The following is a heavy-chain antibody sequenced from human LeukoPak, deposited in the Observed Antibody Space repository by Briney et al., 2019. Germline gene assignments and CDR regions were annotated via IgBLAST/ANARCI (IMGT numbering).Heavy chain of an antibody. Sequence: PSETLSLTCTVSGGSISNYYWSWIRQPPGKGLEWIGYIYYSGTTNYNPSLKSRVTISVDTSKNEFSLKLSSVTAADTAVYYCARVSYYYDSSGYYYSRTFDYWGQGTLVTVSS. D-gene: IGHD3-22*01. CDR3: ARVSYYYDSSGYYYSRTFDY. CDR1: GGSISNYY. V-gene: IGHV4-59*08. J-gene: IGHJ4*02. CDR2: IYYSGTT.